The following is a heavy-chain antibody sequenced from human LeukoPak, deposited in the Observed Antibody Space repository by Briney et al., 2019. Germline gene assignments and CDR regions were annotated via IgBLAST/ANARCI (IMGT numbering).Heavy chain of an antibody. CDR3: ARGQRGFDY. V-gene: IGHV1-2*06. D-gene: IGHD6-25*01. J-gene: IGHJ4*02. Sequence: VQVSCNASGSAFPFYDMHWVRPAPGQGLEWMGRINPNSGGTNYAQKFQGRVTMTSDTSISTAYMELSRLRSDDTAVYYCARGQRGFDYWGQGTLVTVSS. CDR1: GSAFPFYD. CDR2: INPNSGGT.